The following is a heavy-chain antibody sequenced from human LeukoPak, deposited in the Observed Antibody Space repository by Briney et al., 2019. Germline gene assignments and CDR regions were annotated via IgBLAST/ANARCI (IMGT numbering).Heavy chain of an antibody. CDR1: GFTFSSYW. D-gene: IGHD7-27*01. J-gene: IGHJ4*02. Sequence: PGGSLRLSCGASGFTFSSYWMSWVRQAPGKGLVWVSRISVDGRTTNYAGSVKGRFTISRDNAKNSLYLQMNSLRAEDTAVYYCARDLNWETYRGQGTLVSVSS. CDR3: ARDLNWETY. V-gene: IGHV3-74*01. CDR2: ISVDGRTT.